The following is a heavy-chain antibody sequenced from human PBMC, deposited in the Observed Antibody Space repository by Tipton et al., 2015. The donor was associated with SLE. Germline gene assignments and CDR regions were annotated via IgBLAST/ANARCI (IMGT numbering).Heavy chain of an antibody. Sequence: SLRLSCAASGFTFSSYGMHWVRQAPGKGLEWVAVIWYDGSNKYYADSVKGRFTISRDDSKNTLYLQMNSLRVEVTAIYYCAKGSGGGLHFDYWGQGALVTVSS. D-gene: IGHD3-10*01. CDR2: IWYDGSNK. V-gene: IGHV3-30*18. CDR3: AKGSGGGLHFDY. J-gene: IGHJ4*02. CDR1: GFTFSSYG.